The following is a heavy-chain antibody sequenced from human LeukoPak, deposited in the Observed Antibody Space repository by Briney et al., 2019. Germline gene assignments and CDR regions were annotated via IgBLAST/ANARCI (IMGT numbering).Heavy chain of an antibody. CDR3: AKSYYYDSSGYYPD. V-gene: IGHV3-43*02. CDR1: GFTFDDYA. J-gene: IGHJ4*02. D-gene: IGHD3-22*01. CDR2: ISGDGGST. Sequence: PGGSLRLSCVPSGFTFDDYAMHWVRQAPGKGVEWVSLISGDGGSTYYADSVKGRFTISRDNSKNSLYLQMNSLRTEDTALYYCAKSYYYDSSGYYPDWGQGTLVTSSS.